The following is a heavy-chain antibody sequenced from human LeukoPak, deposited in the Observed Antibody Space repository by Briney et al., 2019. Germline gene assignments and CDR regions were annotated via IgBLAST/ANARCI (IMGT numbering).Heavy chain of an antibody. CDR3: AKVWDSSGWTPLDY. CDR1: GLTFTTYA. Sequence: PGGSLRLSCAASGLTFTTYAMRWARQARGRGLEWVSSISGRGCSTYYADSVEGRFTISRDNSKNTLYLQMNSLRAEDTAVYYCAKVWDSSGWTPLDYWGQGTLVTVSS. V-gene: IGHV3-23*01. D-gene: IGHD6-19*01. CDR2: ISGRGCST. J-gene: IGHJ4*02.